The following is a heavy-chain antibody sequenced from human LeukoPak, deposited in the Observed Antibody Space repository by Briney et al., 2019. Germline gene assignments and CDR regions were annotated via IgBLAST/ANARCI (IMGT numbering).Heavy chain of an antibody. CDR3: AREYYGSGSYYDGYYFDS. Sequence: SVKVSCKVSGDTFNSYAVAWVRQAPGQGLEWMGLIIPAFGTTHYAQRFQGRVTITSDKSTTTAYMELGSLRSEDTAVYYCAREYYGSGSYYDGYYFDSWGQGTLVTVSS. CDR2: IIPAFGTT. D-gene: IGHD3-10*01. CDR1: GDTFNSYA. J-gene: IGHJ4*02. V-gene: IGHV1-69*06.